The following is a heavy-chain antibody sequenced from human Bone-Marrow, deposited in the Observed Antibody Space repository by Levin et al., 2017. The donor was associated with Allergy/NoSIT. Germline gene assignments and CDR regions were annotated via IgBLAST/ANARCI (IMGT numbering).Heavy chain of an antibody. Sequence: GGSLRLSCAASGFTFSSYGMHWVRQAPGKGLEWVAVISYDGSNKYYADSVKGRFTISRDNSKNTLYLQMNSLRAEDTAVYYCAKDRSVVINYYYYMDVWGKGTTVTVSS. CDR2: ISYDGSNK. CDR1: GFTFSSYG. J-gene: IGHJ6*03. D-gene: IGHD2-21*01. V-gene: IGHV3-30*18. CDR3: AKDRSVVINYYYYMDV.